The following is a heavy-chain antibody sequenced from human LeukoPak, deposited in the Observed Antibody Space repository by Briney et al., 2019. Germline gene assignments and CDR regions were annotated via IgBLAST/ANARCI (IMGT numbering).Heavy chain of an antibody. J-gene: IGHJ3*02. CDR1: GFTLRSYT. CDR3: ARDAVGAGGI. D-gene: IGHD1-26*01. CDR2: IGISSNKI. Sequence: GGSLRLSCAASGFTLRSYTMNWVRQAPGKGLEWVSSIGISSNKIYYADSAKGRFTISRDNSKNTLYLQMNSLRAEDTAVYYCARDAVGAGGIWGQGTMVTVSS. V-gene: IGHV3-21*04.